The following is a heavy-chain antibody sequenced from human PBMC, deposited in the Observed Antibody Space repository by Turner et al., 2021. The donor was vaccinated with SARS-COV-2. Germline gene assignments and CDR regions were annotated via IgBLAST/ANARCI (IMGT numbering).Heavy chain of an antibody. V-gene: IGHV3-30-3*01. CDR2: ISYDGSNK. D-gene: IGHD3-10*01. Sequence: QVQLVEPGGGVVQPGRSLRLSCAASGFTFSSYVMHWVRQAPGKGLEWVAVISYDGSNKYYADSVKGRFTISRDNSKNTLYLQMNSLRAEDTAVYYCARGSGDFDYWGQGTLVTVS. CDR3: ARGSGDFDY. J-gene: IGHJ4*02. CDR1: GFTFSSYV.